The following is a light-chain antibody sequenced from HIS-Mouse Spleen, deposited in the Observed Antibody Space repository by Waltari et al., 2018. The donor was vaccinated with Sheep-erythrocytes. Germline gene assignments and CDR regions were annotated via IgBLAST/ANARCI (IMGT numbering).Light chain of an antibody. J-gene: IGLJ3*02. V-gene: IGLV2-23*01. Sequence: QSALTQPASVSGSPGQSITISCTGTSSDVGRYNLVSWYQQHPGKAPKLMIYEDSKRPSGVSNRFSGSKSGNTASLTISGLQAEDEADYYCCSYAGSSTPWVFGGGTKLTVL. CDR1: SSDVGRYNL. CDR2: EDS. CDR3: CSYAGSSTPWV.